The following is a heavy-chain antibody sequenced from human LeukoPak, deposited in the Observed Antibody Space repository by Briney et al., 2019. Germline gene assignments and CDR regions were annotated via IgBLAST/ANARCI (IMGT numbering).Heavy chain of an antibody. V-gene: IGHV4-4*07. CDR1: TASINSYY. CDR3: VRHGYTASHFFLDY. D-gene: IGHD5-18*01. CDR2: IYTTGMT. J-gene: IGHJ4*02. Sequence: SETLSLTCAVSTASINSYYWGWVRQPAGRGLEWIGRIYTTGMTQYDPSLQSRVTMSVDTSQKQFSLNLRSVTAADTAIYFCVRHGYTASHFFLDYWSQGALVTVSS.